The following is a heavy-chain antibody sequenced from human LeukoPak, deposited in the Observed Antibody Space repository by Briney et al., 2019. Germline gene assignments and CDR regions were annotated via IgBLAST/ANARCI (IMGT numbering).Heavy chain of an antibody. CDR1: GYSFTSYW. Sequence: ESLKISCKGSGYSFTSYWIGWVRQMPGKGLEWMGIIYPGDSDTRYSPSFQGQVTISADKSISTAYLQWSSLKASDTAMYYCARGTGYSYGSYYFDYWGQGTLVTVSS. J-gene: IGHJ4*02. V-gene: IGHV5-51*01. CDR3: ARGTGYSYGSYYFDY. CDR2: IYPGDSDT. D-gene: IGHD5-18*01.